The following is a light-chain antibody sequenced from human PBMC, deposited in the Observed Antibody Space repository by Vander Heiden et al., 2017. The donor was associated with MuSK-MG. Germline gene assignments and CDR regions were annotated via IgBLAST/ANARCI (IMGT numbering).Light chain of an antibody. CDR2: DAS. CDR3: QQYGRSPGT. CDR1: QSFDSY. Sequence: VLTQSPGTLSLSPGERATLSCRASQSFDSYLAWYQQKPGQAPRLLIYDASSRATRVPDRFSRSGSGTDFTLTISKLEPEDFAVYYCQQYGRSPGTFGQGTKVEIK. V-gene: IGKV3-20*01. J-gene: IGKJ1*01.